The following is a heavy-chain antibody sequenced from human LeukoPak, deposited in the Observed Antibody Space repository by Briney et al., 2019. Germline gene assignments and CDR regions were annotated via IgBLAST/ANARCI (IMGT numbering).Heavy chain of an antibody. V-gene: IGHV3-9*01. D-gene: IGHD2-15*01. CDR2: ISWNSGSI. CDR1: GFTFDDYA. Sequence: TGGSLRLSCAASGFTFDDYAMHWVRQAPGKGLEWVSGISWNSGSIGYADSVKGRFTISRDNAKNSLYLQMNSLRAEDTALYYCAKDIGYCSGGSCVFFDYWGQGTLVTVSS. CDR3: AKDIGYCSGGSCVFFDY. J-gene: IGHJ4*02.